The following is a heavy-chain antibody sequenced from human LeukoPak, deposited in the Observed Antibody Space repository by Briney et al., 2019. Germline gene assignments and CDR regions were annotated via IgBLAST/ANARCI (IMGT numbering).Heavy chain of an antibody. D-gene: IGHD3-10*01. Sequence: GASVKVSCKASGYTFTGYYMHWVRQAPGQGLEWMGWINPNSGGTNYAQKFQGWVTMTRDTSISTAYMELSRLRSDDTAVYYCARDRVLWFGESSDAFDIWGQGTMVTVSS. J-gene: IGHJ3*02. CDR3: ARDRVLWFGESSDAFDI. CDR2: INPNSGGT. V-gene: IGHV1-2*04. CDR1: GYTFTGYY.